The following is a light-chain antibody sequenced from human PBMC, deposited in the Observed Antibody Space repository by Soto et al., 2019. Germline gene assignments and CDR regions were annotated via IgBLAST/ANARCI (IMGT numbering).Light chain of an antibody. CDR1: QSINREF. V-gene: IGKV3-20*01. CDR3: QQYGDSPAYT. Sequence: EIIWTQSPGTLSVSPGERATLSCRGSQSINREFLAWYQQKPGQAPRLLMFQTSSRASGVPDRFSGSGSGTDFTLTITGLEPEDSAVYYCQQYGDSPAYTFGQGTKLEI. CDR2: QTS. J-gene: IGKJ2*01.